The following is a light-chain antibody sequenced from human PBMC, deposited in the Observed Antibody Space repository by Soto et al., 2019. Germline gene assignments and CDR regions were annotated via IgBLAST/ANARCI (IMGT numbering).Light chain of an antibody. CDR2: EVS. J-gene: IGLJ1*01. CDR1: STDFGAYNY. CDR3: SSYACSNSYV. V-gene: IGLV2-8*01. Sequence: QSALTQPTSASGSPGQSVTISCTGTSTDFGAYNYVSWYQQHPGKAPKVLIYEVSKRPSGVPDRFSGSKSGNTASLTVSGLQPDDEADYYCSSYACSNSYVFGTGTKLTVL.